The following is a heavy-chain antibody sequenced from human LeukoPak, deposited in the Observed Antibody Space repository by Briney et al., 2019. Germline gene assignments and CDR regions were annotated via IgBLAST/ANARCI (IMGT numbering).Heavy chain of an antibody. CDR2: ISYDGSNK. J-gene: IGHJ3*02. V-gene: IGHV3-30*18. D-gene: IGHD3-3*01. Sequence: GGSLRLSCAASGFTFSSYGMHWVRQAPGKGLEWVAVISYDGSNKYYADSVKGRFTISRDNSENTLYLQMNSLRAEDTAVYYCAKDLRDFWSGYSHDAFDIWGQGTMVTVSS. CDR1: GFTFSSYG. CDR3: AKDLRDFWSGYSHDAFDI.